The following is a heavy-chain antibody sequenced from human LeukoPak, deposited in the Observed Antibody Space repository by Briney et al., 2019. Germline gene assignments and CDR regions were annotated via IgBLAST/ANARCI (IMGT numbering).Heavy chain of an antibody. J-gene: IGHJ6*03. V-gene: IGHV3-9*01. Sequence: GGSLRLSCAASGFTFDDYAMHWVRQAPGKGLEWVSGITWNSGSIDYADSVKGRFTISRDNAKNSLFLQMNGLRAEDTALYYCAKEYTSSSAYYNYYMDVWGRGTTVTVSS. CDR2: ITWNSGSI. CDR3: AKEYTSSSAYYNYYMDV. D-gene: IGHD6-6*01. CDR1: GFTFDDYA.